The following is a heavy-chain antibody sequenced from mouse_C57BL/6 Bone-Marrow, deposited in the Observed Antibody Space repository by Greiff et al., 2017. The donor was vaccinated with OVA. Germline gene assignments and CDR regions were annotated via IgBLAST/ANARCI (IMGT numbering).Heavy chain of an antibody. Sequence: QVHVKQSGPELVKPGASVKISCKASGYAFSSSWMNWVKQRPGKGLEWIGRIYPGDGDTNYNGKFKGKATLTADKSSSTAYMQLSSLTSEDSAVYFCARSGYYYGSSLFAYWGQGTLVTVSA. V-gene: IGHV1-82*01. CDR1: GYAFSSSW. CDR2: IYPGDGDT. CDR3: ARSGYYYGSSLFAY. D-gene: IGHD1-1*01. J-gene: IGHJ3*01.